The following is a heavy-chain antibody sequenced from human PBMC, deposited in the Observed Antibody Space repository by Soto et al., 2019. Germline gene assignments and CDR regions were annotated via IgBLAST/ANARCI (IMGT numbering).Heavy chain of an antibody. D-gene: IGHD1-1*01. Sequence: SETLSLTCTVSGDSVSSGGYYWSWIRQHAGTGLEWIGYIYYSGSTYYNPSLKSRVTISLDTSENQFSLSLSSVTAADTAVYFCARDRGNSPDFFDYWGQGTLVTVSS. CDR3: ARDRGNSPDFFDY. CDR1: GDSVSSGGYY. V-gene: IGHV4-31*03. CDR2: IYYSGST. J-gene: IGHJ4*02.